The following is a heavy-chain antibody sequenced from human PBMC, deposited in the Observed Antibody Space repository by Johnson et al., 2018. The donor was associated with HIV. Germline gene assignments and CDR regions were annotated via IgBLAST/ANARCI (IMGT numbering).Heavy chain of an antibody. V-gene: IGHV3-11*04. CDR2: ISSSGSTI. Sequence: QVQVLESGGGLVQPGGSLRLSCAASGFTFSDYYMSWIRQAPGKGLEWVSYISSSGSTIYYTDSVKGRFTISRDNSKNTLYLQMNSLRAEDTAVYYCARDPHEWELLGGAFDIWGQGTMVTVSS. J-gene: IGHJ3*02. CDR3: ARDPHEWELLGGAFDI. D-gene: IGHD1-26*01. CDR1: GFTFSDYY.